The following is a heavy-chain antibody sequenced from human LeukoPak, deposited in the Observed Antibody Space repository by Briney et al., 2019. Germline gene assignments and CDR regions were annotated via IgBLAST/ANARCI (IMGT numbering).Heavy chain of an antibody. CDR3: ATDFGSGWYVGY. D-gene: IGHD6-19*01. CDR1: GYTLTELS. V-gene: IGHV1-24*01. CDR2: FDPEDGET. Sequence: GASVKVSCKVSGYTLTELSMHWVRQAPGKGLEWMGGFDPEDGETIYAQKFQGRVTMTEDTSTDTAYMELSSLRSEDTAVYNCATDFGSGWYVGYWGQGTLVTVSS. J-gene: IGHJ4*02.